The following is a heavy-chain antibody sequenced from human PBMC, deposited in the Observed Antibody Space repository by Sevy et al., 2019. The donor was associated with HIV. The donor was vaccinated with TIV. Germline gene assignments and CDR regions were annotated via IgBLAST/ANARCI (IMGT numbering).Heavy chain of an antibody. D-gene: IGHD3-16*01. J-gene: IGHJ4*02. V-gene: IGHV1-3*01. CDR2: INGDNGNT. CDR1: GYTFTNYA. CDR3: ARAPEENHDYVTGSFDY. Sequence: ASVKVSCKASGYTFTNYAIHWVRQAPGQRLEWMGWINGDNGNTQFSKKFQGRVTITRDTSASTAYMQLSSLRSEDTGVYYCARAPEENHDYVTGSFDYWGQGTLVTVSS.